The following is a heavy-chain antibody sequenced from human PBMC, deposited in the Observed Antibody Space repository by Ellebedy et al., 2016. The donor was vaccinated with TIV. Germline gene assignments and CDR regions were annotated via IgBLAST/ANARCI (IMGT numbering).Heavy chain of an antibody. Sequence: ASVKVSXXASGYTFTSYGISWVRPAPGQGLEWMGWISAYNGNTNYAQKLQGRVTMTTDTSTSTAYMELRSLRSDDTAVYYCASAVGVTKIGGPMDAFDIWGQGTMVTVSS. CDR1: GYTFTSYG. D-gene: IGHD1-26*01. CDR2: ISAYNGNT. CDR3: ASAVGVTKIGGPMDAFDI. V-gene: IGHV1-18*01. J-gene: IGHJ3*02.